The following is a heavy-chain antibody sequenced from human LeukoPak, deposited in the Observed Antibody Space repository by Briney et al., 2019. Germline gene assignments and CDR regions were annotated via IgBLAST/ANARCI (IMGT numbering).Heavy chain of an antibody. CDR3: ARDKAVAGTFDY. Sequence: GGSLRLSCVAAGFIFSSYEMIWVRQAPGKGLEWISWVSTSGSTIHYADSVEGRFTISRDNAKNSLYLQMNSLRAEDTAVYYCARDKAVAGTFDYWGQGTLVTVSS. J-gene: IGHJ4*02. V-gene: IGHV3-48*03. D-gene: IGHD6-19*01. CDR2: VSTSGSTI. CDR1: GFIFSSYE.